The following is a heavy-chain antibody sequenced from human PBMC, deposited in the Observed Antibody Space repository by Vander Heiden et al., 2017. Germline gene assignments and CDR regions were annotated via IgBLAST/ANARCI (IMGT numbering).Heavy chain of an antibody. CDR1: GFTFGDYA. V-gene: IGHV3-49*03. CDR2: IRSKAYGGTT. D-gene: IGHD3-10*01. Sequence: EVQLVESGGGLVQPGRSLRLSCTASGFTFGDYAMSWFRQAPGKGLEWVGFIRSKAYGGTTEYAASVKGRVTISRDDSKSIAYLQMNSLKTEDTAVYYCTREVTMVRGDYYYYGMDVWGQGTTVTVSS. J-gene: IGHJ6*02. CDR3: TREVTMVRGDYYYYGMDV.